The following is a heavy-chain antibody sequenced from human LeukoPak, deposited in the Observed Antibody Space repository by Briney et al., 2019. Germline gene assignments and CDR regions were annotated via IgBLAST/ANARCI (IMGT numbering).Heavy chain of an antibody. CDR2: IFYSGTT. Sequence: SETLSLTCTVSGGSISSGGYYWSWIRQHPGKGLEWIGYIFYSGTTYYNPSLKSRVSISVDTSKNQFYLKVSSVTAADTAVYYCAREGYCTATSCYPGYWGQGTLVTVSS. D-gene: IGHD2-2*01. CDR3: AREGYCTATSCYPGY. CDR1: GGSISSGGYY. J-gene: IGHJ4*02. V-gene: IGHV4-31*03.